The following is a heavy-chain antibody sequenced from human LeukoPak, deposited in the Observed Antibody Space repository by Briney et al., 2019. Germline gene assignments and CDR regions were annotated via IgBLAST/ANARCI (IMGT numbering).Heavy chain of an antibody. V-gene: IGHV1-2*06. Sequence: ASVKVSCKASGYTFTGYYMHWVRQAPGQGLEWMGRINPNSGGTNYAQKFQGRVTMTRDTSISTAYMELSRLRSDDTAVYYCARTRFLEWLLFDYWGQGTLVTVSS. J-gene: IGHJ4*02. CDR3: ARTRFLEWLLFDY. D-gene: IGHD3-3*01. CDR2: INPNSGGT. CDR1: GYTFTGYY.